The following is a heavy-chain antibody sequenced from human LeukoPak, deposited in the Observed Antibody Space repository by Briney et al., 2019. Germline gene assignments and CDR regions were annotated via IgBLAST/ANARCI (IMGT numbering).Heavy chain of an antibody. Sequence: SETLSLTCTVPGGSINNYYWSWIRQPPGKGLEWIGSIYSSGSTNYNPSLKSRVTISVDTSKNQFSLKLSSVTAADTAVYYCARVECSGGTCYPFDYWGQGSLVTVSS. CDR3: ARVECSGGTCYPFDY. CDR1: GGSINNYY. J-gene: IGHJ4*02. V-gene: IGHV4-59*01. D-gene: IGHD2-15*01. CDR2: IYSSGST.